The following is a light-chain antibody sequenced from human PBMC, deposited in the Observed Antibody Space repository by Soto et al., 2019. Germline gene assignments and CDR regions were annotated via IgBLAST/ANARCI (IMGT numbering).Light chain of an antibody. CDR3: SSYASSDIPYV. CDR1: SSDVGAYNY. Sequence: QSALTQPASVSGSPGQSITISCTGTSSDVGAYNYVSWYQHHPGKAPKLMIYDVTNRPSGVSNRFSASKSGNTASLTISGFQAEDEADYYCSSYASSDIPYVFGNGTKLTVL. CDR2: DVT. J-gene: IGLJ1*01. V-gene: IGLV2-14*03.